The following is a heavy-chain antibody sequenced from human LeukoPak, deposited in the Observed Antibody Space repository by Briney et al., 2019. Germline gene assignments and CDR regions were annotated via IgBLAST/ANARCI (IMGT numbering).Heavy chain of an antibody. D-gene: IGHD4-17*01. Sequence: SETLSLNCTVSGGSISSSTYYWGWIRQPPGKGLEWIGTIYYSGSAYYNPSLKSRVTISVDTSKNRFSLKVSSVTAADTAVYYCARDSATTVTTWVGNWFDPWGQGTLVTVSS. CDR3: ARDSATTVTTWVGNWFDP. V-gene: IGHV4-39*07. CDR1: GGSISSSTYY. CDR2: IYYSGSA. J-gene: IGHJ5*02.